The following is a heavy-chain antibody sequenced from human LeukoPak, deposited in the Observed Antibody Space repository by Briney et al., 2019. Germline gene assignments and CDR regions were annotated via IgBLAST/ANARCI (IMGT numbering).Heavy chain of an antibody. Sequence: QSGGSLRLSCAASGFTFSSYEMNWVRQAPGKGLEWVSYISSGGITIYYADSVKGRFTISRDNAKNSLYLQMNSLRAEDAGVYYCAELGITMIGGVWGKGTTVTISS. J-gene: IGHJ6*04. D-gene: IGHD3-10*02. CDR3: AELGITMIGGV. CDR1: GFTFSSYE. V-gene: IGHV3-48*03. CDR2: ISSGGITI.